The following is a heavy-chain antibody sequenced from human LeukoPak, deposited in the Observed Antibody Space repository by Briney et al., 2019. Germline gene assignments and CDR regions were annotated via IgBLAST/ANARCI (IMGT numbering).Heavy chain of an antibody. V-gene: IGHV4-34*01. Sequence: SETLSLTCAVYGGSFSGYYWSWIRQPPGKGLEWIGEINHSGSTNYNPSLKSRVTISVDTSKNQFSLKLSSVTAADTAVYYCARGLSAAAALYYFDYWGQGTLVTVSS. D-gene: IGHD6-13*01. CDR3: ARGLSAAAALYYFDY. CDR1: GGSFSGYY. J-gene: IGHJ4*02. CDR2: INHSGST.